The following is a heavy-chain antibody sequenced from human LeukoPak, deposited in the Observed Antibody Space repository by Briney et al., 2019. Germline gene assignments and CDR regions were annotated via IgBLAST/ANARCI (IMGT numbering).Heavy chain of an antibody. Sequence: GGSLRLSCEASGFTFSNYRMNWVRQAPGKGLEWVSSISSSSTYKYYADSVTGRFTISRDNAKNSLYLQMEGLRAGDTAVYYCARDYDYYDSSGYFLFDYWGQGTLVTVSS. CDR3: ARDYDYYDSSGYFLFDY. J-gene: IGHJ4*02. CDR2: ISSSSTYK. CDR1: GFTFSNYR. V-gene: IGHV3-21*01. D-gene: IGHD3-22*01.